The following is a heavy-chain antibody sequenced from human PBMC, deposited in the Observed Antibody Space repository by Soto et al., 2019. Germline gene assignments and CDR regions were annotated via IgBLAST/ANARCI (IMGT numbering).Heavy chain of an antibody. CDR3: AHIIKAYYDFPQDARYYGMDV. CDR2: IYWDDDK. V-gene: IGHV2-5*02. CDR1: GFSLSTSGVG. Sequence: QITLKESGPTLVKPTQTLTLTCTFSGFSLSTSGVGVGWIRQPPGKALEWLALIYWDDDKRHSPSPKSRLTITKDTSKNQVVLTMTDMDPLDTATYYCAHIIKAYYDFPQDARYYGMDVWGQGTTVTVSS. D-gene: IGHD3-3*01. J-gene: IGHJ6*02.